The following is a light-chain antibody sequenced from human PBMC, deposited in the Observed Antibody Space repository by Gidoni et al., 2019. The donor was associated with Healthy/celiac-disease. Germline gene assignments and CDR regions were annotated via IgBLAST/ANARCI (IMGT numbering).Light chain of an antibody. CDR1: QSVSSSY. CDR2: GAS. V-gene: IGKV3-20*01. CDR3: QQYGSSPT. Sequence: EFAFTQSPGTLSLSPGERATLSCRASQSVSSSYLAWYQQKPGQAPRLLIYGASSRATGIPDRCSGSGSGTDFTLTISRLEPEDFAVYYCQQYGSSPTFGGGTKVEIK. J-gene: IGKJ4*01.